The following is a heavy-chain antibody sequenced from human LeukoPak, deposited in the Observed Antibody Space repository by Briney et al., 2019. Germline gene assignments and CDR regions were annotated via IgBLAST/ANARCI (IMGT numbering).Heavy chain of an antibody. D-gene: IGHD4-23*01. V-gene: IGHV1-69*13. CDR1: GGTFSSYA. CDR2: IIPIFGTA. J-gene: IGHJ5*02. CDR3: AREGLGDYGGELGWFDP. Sequence: ASVKVSCKASGGTFSSYAISWVRQAPGQGLEWMGGIIPIFGTANYAQKFQGRVTITADESTSTAYMELSSLRSEDTAVYYCAREGLGDYGGELGWFDPWGQGTLVTVSS.